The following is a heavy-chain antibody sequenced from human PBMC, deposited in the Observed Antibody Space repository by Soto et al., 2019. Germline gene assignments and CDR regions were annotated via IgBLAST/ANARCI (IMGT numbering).Heavy chain of an antibody. CDR2: INPNSGGT. CDR1: GYTFTGYY. D-gene: IGHD3-3*01. Sequence: GASVKVTCKASGYTFTGYYMHWVRQSGGQGREGMGWINPNSGGTNYAQKFQGRVTMTRDTSISTAYMELSRLRSDDTAVYYCASYDFWSGYYHYDYWGQGTLVTVSS. CDR3: ASYDFWSGYYHYDY. V-gene: IGHV1-2*02. J-gene: IGHJ4*02.